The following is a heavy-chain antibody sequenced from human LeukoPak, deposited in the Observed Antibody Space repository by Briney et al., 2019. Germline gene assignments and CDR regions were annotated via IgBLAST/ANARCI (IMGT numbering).Heavy chain of an antibody. CDR2: IRYDGSNK. J-gene: IGHJ4*02. Sequence: GGSLRLSCAASGFTFSSYGMHWVRQAPGKGLEWVAFIRYDGSNKYYADSVKGRFTISRDNSKNTLYLQMNSLRAEDTAVYYCAKVPTLGGPRLYRSSTSCENSGVDYWGQGTLVTVSS. V-gene: IGHV3-30*02. CDR3: AKVPTLGGPRLYRSSTSCENSGVDY. D-gene: IGHD2-2*01. CDR1: GFTFSSYG.